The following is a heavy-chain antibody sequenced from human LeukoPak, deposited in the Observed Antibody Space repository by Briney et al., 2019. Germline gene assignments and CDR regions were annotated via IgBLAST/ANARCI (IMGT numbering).Heavy chain of an antibody. CDR3: ARGGGLDV. CDR1: GFTFSSSA. Sequence: GGSLRLSCAASGFTFSSSAMSWVRQAPGKGLEWVASINHNGNVNYYVDSVKGRFTISRDNAKNSLYLQMSNLRAEDTAVYFCARGGGLDVWGQGATVTVSS. J-gene: IGHJ6*02. V-gene: IGHV3-7*03. D-gene: IGHD3-16*01. CDR2: INHNGNVN.